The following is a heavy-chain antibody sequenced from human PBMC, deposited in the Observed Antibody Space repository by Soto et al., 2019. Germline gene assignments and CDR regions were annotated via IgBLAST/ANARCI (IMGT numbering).Heavy chain of an antibody. CDR1: GFTFSSSW. D-gene: IGHD5-18*01. J-gene: IGHJ5*02. V-gene: IGHV3-74*01. CDR2: VSGDGSST. CDR3: ARNPLGVGYGYYNWFDP. Sequence: GGSLRLSCAASGFTFSSSWMHWVRQAPGKGLVWVSRVSGDGSSTNYADSVKGRVTISRDNAKNTPYLQMNSLRSEDTAVYYCARNPLGVGYGYYNWFDPWGQGTLVTVSS.